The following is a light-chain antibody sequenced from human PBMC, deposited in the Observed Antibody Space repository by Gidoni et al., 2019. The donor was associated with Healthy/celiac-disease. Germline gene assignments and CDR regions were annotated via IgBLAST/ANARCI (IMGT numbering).Light chain of an antibody. CDR1: QSVSSY. Sequence: IVLTQSPATLSLSPRERATLSCRASQSVSSYVGWYQQKPGQAPRLLIYDASNRATGIPARVSGSGSGRDLTLTISSLEPEDFAVYYCQQRSNWPLTFGGGTKVEIK. CDR3: QQRSNWPLT. CDR2: DAS. V-gene: IGKV3-11*02. J-gene: IGKJ4*01.